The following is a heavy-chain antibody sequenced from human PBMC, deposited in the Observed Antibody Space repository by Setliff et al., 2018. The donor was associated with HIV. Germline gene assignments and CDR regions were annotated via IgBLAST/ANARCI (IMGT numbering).Heavy chain of an antibody. J-gene: IGHJ6*03. Sequence: SETLSLTCSVSGGSVTKDNFYWGWIRQAPAKGLEWIGTLYDTGRTYYNPPLKSRVSIFVDTTKNEFVLNLRSVTAADTAVYFCVNSGYDGDYYYYYMDVWGKGTTVTVSS. V-gene: IGHV4-39*01. CDR3: VNSGYDGDYYYYYMDV. CDR2: LYDTGRT. D-gene: IGHD5-12*01. CDR1: GGSVTKDNFY.